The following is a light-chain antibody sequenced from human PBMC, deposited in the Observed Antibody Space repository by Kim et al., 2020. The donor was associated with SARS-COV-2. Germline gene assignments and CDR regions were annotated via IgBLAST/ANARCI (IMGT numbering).Light chain of an antibody. CDR3: QQGHSTPRS. J-gene: IGKJ2*01. V-gene: IGKV1-39*01. CDR1: QSISSY. CDR2: AAS. Sequence: DIQMTQSPSSLSASVGDRVTITCRTTQSISSYLNWYQQKPGKAPKFLIYAASNLQSGVPSRFSGSGSGTDFTLPITSLQPGDFATYYSQQGHSTPRSFGKGPKLEI.